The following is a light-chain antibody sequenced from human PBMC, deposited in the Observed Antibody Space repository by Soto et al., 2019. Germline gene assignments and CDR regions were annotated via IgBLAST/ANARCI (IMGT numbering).Light chain of an antibody. Sequence: EIVLTQSPATLSLSPGERATLSCRASQSVSSYLAWYQQKPGQAPRLLIYDASNRATGIPARFSGSGSGTDFTLTIRSLEPEDFAVYYCQQRSNWPPKLTFGGGTKVEIK. CDR3: QQRSNWPPKLT. V-gene: IGKV3-11*01. CDR1: QSVSSY. J-gene: IGKJ4*01. CDR2: DAS.